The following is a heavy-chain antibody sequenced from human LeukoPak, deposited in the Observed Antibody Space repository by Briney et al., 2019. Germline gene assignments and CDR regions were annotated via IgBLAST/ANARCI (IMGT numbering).Heavy chain of an antibody. Sequence: GGSLRLSCAASGFIFDDYVMTWVRQAPGKGLEWVSSINWNGGSTGYADSVKGRFTISRNNAKNSLYLQMNSLRAEDTALYYCARQKGILGAFDIWGQGTMVTISS. D-gene: IGHD3-10*01. CDR3: ARQKGILGAFDI. J-gene: IGHJ3*02. CDR2: INWNGGST. CDR1: GFIFDDYV. V-gene: IGHV3-20*04.